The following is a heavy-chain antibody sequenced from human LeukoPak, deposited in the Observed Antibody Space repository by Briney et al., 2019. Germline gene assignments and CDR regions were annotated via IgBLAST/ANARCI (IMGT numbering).Heavy chain of an antibody. V-gene: IGHV1-46*01. J-gene: IGHJ4*02. CDR3: ARDQEGFDY. Sequence: ASVKVPCKASGYTFTSNYIHWVRQAPGQGLEWMGMIYPRDGSTSYAQKFQGRVTVTRDTSTSTVHMELSGLRSEDTAVYYCARDQEGFDYWGQGTLVTVSS. CDR1: GYTFTSNY. CDR2: IYPRDGST.